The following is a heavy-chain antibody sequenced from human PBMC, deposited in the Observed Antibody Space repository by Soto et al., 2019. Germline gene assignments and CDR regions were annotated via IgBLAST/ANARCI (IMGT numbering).Heavy chain of an antibody. D-gene: IGHD6-19*01. J-gene: IGHJ5*02. CDR2: LYSGGNP. CDR1: GFNVTTNY. CDR3: ARGQFSSGWYRGNWFDP. V-gene: IGHV3-53*01. Sequence: PGGSLRLSCAVSGFNVTTNYVIWVRQAPGKALEWVSALYSGGNPYYDDSLRGRLRVSSAASRNAVDLQINRLTTDVTAVYYCARGQFSSGWYRGNWFDPWGRGTLVTVSS.